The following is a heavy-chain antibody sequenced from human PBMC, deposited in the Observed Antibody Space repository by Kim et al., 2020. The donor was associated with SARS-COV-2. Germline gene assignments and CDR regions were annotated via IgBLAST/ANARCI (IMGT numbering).Heavy chain of an antibody. D-gene: IGHD5-18*01. CDR1: GGSISSYY. Sequence: SETLSLTCTVSGGSISSYYWSWIRQPPGKGLEWIGYIYYSGSTNYNPSLKSRVTISVDTSKNQFSLKLSSVTAADTAVYYCALSPDGGGYSYGSVDYWGQGTLVTVSS. V-gene: IGHV4-59*08. J-gene: IGHJ4*02. CDR2: IYYSGST. CDR3: ALSPDGGGYSYGSVDY.